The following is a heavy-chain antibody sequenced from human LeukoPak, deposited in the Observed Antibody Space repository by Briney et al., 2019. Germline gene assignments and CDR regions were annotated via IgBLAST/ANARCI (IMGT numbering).Heavy chain of an antibody. CDR3: ARDGVATGAIDY. D-gene: IGHD5-12*01. CDR2: IIPIFGTA. J-gene: IGHJ4*02. Sequence: SVKVSCKASGGTFSSYAISWVRQAPGQGLEWMGGIIPIFGTANYAQKFQGRVTITADESTSTAYMELSSLRSEDTAVYYCARDGVATGAIDYWGQGTLVTVSS. CDR1: GGTFSSYA. V-gene: IGHV1-69*13.